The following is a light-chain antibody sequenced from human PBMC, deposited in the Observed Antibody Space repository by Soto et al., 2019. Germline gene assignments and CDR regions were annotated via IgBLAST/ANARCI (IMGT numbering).Light chain of an antibody. Sequence: DVVMAQSPLSLPVTLGQPASISCRANQSLGYGDGSTYLSWVQQRPGQSPRRLIYQVSKRDCGVPSRFSGSGCGTEFPLTISRLHPDDFATYYCQQYNSYWTFGQGTKVDIK. CDR3: QQYNSYWT. CDR2: QVS. CDR1: QSLGYGDGSTY. V-gene: IGKV2-30*01. J-gene: IGKJ1*01.